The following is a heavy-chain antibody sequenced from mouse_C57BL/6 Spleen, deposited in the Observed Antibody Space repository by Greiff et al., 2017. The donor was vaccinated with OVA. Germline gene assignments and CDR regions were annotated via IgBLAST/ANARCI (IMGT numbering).Heavy chain of an antibody. CDR2: INPNNGGT. V-gene: IGHV1-18*01. CDR1: GYTFTDYN. Sequence: VQLQQSGPELVKPGASVKIPCKASGYTFTDYNMDWVKQSHGKSLEWIGDINPNNGGTIYNQKFKGKATLTVDKSSSTAYMELRSLTSEDTAVYYCARAYDYDREDYYAMDYWGQGTSVTVSS. CDR3: ARAYDYDREDYYAMDY. D-gene: IGHD2-4*01. J-gene: IGHJ4*01.